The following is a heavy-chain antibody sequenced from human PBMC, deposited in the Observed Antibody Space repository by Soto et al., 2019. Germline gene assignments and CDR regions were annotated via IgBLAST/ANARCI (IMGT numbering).Heavy chain of an antibody. D-gene: IGHD2-2*01. CDR1: AFTFNNFP. J-gene: IGHJ6*02. CDR3: AREKCSSTSCNHGMDV. CDR2: ITTTSTYK. V-gene: IGHV3-21*01. Sequence: GGSLRLSCVASAFTFNNFPMHWVRQAPGKGLQWLASITTTSTYKYYADSVKGRFSISRDNAKNSLYLELTNPRSEDTAVYYCAREKCSSTSCNHGMDVWGLGTTVTVS.